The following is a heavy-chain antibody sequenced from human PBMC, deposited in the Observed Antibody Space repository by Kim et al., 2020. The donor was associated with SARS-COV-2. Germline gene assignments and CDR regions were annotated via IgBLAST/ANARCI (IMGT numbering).Heavy chain of an antibody. CDR1: GGSISSGDYY. J-gene: IGHJ3*02. V-gene: IGHV4-30-4*01. CDR3: ARDRRGSGSYRAFDI. D-gene: IGHD1-26*01. Sequence: SETLSLTCTVSGGSISSGDYYWSWIRQPPGKGLEWIGYIYYSGSTYYNPSLKSRVTISVDTSKNQFSLKLSSVTAADTAVYYCARDRRGSGSYRAFDIWGQGTMVTVSS. CDR2: IYYSGST.